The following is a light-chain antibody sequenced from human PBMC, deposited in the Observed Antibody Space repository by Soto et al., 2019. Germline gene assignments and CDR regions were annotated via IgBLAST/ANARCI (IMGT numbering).Light chain of an antibody. J-gene: IGKJ1*01. CDR1: QSVGGTF. CDR3: QQYGGSPRT. CDR2: GAS. V-gene: IGKV3-20*01. Sequence: EIVLTQPTATLTFTPGKLAPLALRTSQSVGGTFLAWYQQKGGQAPWLLIHGASNRATGIPDRFSGSGSGTDFTLTISRLEPEDFAVYYCQQYGGSPRTFGQGTKVDI.